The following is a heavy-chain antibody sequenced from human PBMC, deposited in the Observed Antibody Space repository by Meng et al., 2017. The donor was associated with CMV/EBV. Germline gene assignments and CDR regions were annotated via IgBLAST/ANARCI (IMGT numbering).Heavy chain of an antibody. Sequence: QVQLVQCGAGVKKPSASLNVSCQASGYTFTNYYWSWVRQAPGQGLEWMGKINHSGGSTSNPQMVQRAVTMVNTTSTSISYMVLCSLSSDDTVLYYAALAASSGSVFDYWGQGTLVTVSS. CDR2: INHSGGST. CDR3: ALAASSGSVFDY. CDR1: GYTFTNYY. V-gene: IGHV1-46*01. J-gene: IGHJ4*02. D-gene: IGHD6-25*01.